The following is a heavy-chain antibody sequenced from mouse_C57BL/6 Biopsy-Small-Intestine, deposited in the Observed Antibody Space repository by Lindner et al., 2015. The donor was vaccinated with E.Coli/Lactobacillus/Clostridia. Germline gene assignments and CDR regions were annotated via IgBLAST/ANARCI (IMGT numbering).Heavy chain of an antibody. CDR1: GYAFSSYW. J-gene: IGHJ1*03. CDR2: IYPGDGDT. D-gene: IGHD2-1*01. V-gene: IGHV1-80*01. CDR3: ARSGYGNYRYFDV. Sequence: VQLQESGAELVKPGASVKISCKASGYAFSSYWMNWVKQRPGKGLEWIGQIYPGDGDTNYNGKFQGKATLTADKSSSTAYMQLSSLTSEDSAVYFCARSGYGNYRYFDVWGTGTTVTVSS.